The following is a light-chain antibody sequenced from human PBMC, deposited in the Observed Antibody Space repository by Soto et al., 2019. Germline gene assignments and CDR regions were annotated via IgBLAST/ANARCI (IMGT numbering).Light chain of an antibody. CDR1: QSITTW. V-gene: IGKV1-5*01. CDR3: QQYKTYPLT. J-gene: IGKJ4*01. CDR2: DAS. Sequence: DIQMTQSPSTLSASVGDRVTITCRASQSITTWLAWYQQKPGKAPKFLIYDASSFESGVPSRFSGSGSGTEFTLTISRLQPDDFATYYCQQYKTYPLTFGGGTKVEIK.